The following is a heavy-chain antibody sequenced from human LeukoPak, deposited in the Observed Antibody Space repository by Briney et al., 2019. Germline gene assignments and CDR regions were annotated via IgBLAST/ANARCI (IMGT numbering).Heavy chain of an antibody. CDR3: ARPGGSSSWPHFDY. Sequence: GSLRLSCAASGFTFSSYWMSWIRQPPGKGLEWIGSIYYSGSTYYNPSLKSRVTISVDTSKNQFSLKLSSVTAADTAVYYCARPGGSSSWPHFDYWGQGTLVTVSS. D-gene: IGHD6-13*01. V-gene: IGHV4-39*01. J-gene: IGHJ4*02. CDR2: IYYSGST. CDR1: GFTFSSYW.